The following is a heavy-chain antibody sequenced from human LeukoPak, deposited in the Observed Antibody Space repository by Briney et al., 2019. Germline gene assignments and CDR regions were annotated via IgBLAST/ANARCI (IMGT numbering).Heavy chain of an antibody. Sequence: SETLSLTCTVSGDPVSSGDFYWSWIRQSPGRGLQWITYTHHTGSSNYSPSLRSRVTISMDTSKNQFSLNLNSVTAADTAVYYCARQLAQAEGRAFDIWGQGTKVTVSS. CDR3: ARQLAQAEGRAFDI. CDR1: GDPVSSGDFY. J-gene: IGHJ3*02. CDR2: THHTGSS. V-gene: IGHV4-61*08. D-gene: IGHD6-19*01.